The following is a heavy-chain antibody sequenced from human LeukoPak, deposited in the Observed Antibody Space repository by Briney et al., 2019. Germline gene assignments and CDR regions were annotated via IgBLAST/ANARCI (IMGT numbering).Heavy chain of an antibody. CDR1: GYAFTIYG. D-gene: IGHD2-2*01. Sequence: ASVKVSCEASGYAFTIYGISWVRQAPGQGLEWMGWISAYNGNTNYAQKLQGRVTMTTDTSTSTAYMELRSLRSDDTAVYYCAREGTTPYYFDYWGQGTLVTVSS. CDR2: ISAYNGNT. V-gene: IGHV1-18*04. CDR3: AREGTTPYYFDY. J-gene: IGHJ4*02.